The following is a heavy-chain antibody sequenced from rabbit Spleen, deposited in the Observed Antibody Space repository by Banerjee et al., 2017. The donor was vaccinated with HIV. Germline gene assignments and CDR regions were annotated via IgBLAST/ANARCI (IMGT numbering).Heavy chain of an antibody. V-gene: IGHV1S45*01. Sequence: QEQLKESGGGLVQPGGSLTLTCTASGFSFSSSYYMYWVRQAPGKGLEWIACIYTSSGITWYATWAKGRFTISETSSTTVTLQMTSLTVADTATYFCARDTGTSFSSYGMDLWGPGTLVTVS. CDR1: GFSFSSSYY. CDR3: ARDTGTSFSSYGMDL. J-gene: IGHJ6*01. CDR2: IYTSSGIT. D-gene: IGHD7-1*01.